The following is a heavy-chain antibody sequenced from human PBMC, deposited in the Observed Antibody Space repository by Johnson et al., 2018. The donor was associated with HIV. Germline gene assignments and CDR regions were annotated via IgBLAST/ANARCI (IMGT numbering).Heavy chain of an antibody. V-gene: IGHV3-30*03. CDR1: GFTFSSYG. D-gene: IGHD3-16*01. Sequence: QVQLVESGGRVVQPGRSLRLSCAASGFTFSSYGMHWVRQAPGKGLEWVAVISHDGSEKYFVDSVEGRFTISRDNAKNSLYLQMNRLRDEDTAMYYCARGRGALDIWGQGTMVTVSS. CDR3: ARGRGALDI. J-gene: IGHJ3*02. CDR2: ISHDGSEK.